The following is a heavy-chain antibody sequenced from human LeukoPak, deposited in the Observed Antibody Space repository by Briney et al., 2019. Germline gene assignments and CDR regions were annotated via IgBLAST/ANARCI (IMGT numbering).Heavy chain of an antibody. Sequence: PSETLSLTCTVSGGSISSYYWSWIRQPAGKGLEWIGRIYTSGSTNYNPPLKSRVTMSVDPDKNQFSLKLSSVTAADTAVYYCARVSGSGSRPYYYYYYMDVWGKGTTVTVSS. CDR2: IYTSGST. CDR3: ARVSGSGSRPYYYYYYMDV. V-gene: IGHV4-4*07. J-gene: IGHJ6*03. D-gene: IGHD3-10*01. CDR1: GGSISSYY.